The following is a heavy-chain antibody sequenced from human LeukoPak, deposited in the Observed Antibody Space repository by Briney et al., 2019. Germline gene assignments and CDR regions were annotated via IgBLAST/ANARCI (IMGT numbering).Heavy chain of an antibody. J-gene: IGHJ6*04. Sequence: SVEVSCKASGGTFSSYAISWVRQAPGQGLEWMGGIIPIFGTANYAQKFQGRVTITADESTSTAYMELSSLRSEDTAVYYCARVTGPRYCSSTIGPCYYYYGMDVWGKGTTVTVSS. V-gene: IGHV1-69*13. CDR3: ARVTGPRYCSSTIGPCYYYYGMDV. CDR2: IIPIFGTA. D-gene: IGHD2-2*01. CDR1: GGTFSSYA.